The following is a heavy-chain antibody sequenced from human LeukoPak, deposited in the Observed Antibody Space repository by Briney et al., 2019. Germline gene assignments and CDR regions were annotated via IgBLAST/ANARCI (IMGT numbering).Heavy chain of an antibody. CDR1: GFTFNSYA. D-gene: IGHD2-2*01. CDR2: ISGSGGST. CDR3: AKYPNLVVPAAWFDY. Sequence: GGSLRLSCAASGFTFNSYAMSWLRQAPGKGLEWVSAISGSGGSTYYADSVKGRFTISRANSKNTLYLQMNSLRAEETALYYCAKYPNLVVPAAWFDYWGQGTLVTVSS. V-gene: IGHV3-23*01. J-gene: IGHJ4*02.